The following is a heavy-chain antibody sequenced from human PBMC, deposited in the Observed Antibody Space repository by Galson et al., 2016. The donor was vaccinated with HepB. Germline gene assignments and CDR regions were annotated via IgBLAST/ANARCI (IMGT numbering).Heavy chain of an antibody. Sequence: SLRLSCAASGLTFSSYAMHWVRQAPGKGLEWVAIIWSDGNQYLYADSVKGRFTISRDNSKNTLYLQMNSLRAEGTAVYYCARVPSSGWFDYWGQGTMVTVSS. J-gene: IGHJ3*01. D-gene: IGHD6-19*01. CDR1: GLTFSSYA. CDR2: IWSDGNQY. V-gene: IGHV3-33*01. CDR3: ARVPSSGWFDY.